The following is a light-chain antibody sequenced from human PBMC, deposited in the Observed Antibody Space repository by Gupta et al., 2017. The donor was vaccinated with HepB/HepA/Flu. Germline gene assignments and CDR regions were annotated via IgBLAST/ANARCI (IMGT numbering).Light chain of an antibody. Sequence: QSVLTQPPSVSAAPGQKVTVSCSGGSSNIGNNYVSWYQQLPGTAPKLLIYGSNQRPSGIPDRFSGSRSGTSATLGISGLQTGDEADYYCGTWDSSLSAWVFGGGTKLTVL. CDR1: SSNIGNNY. J-gene: IGLJ3*02. CDR2: GSN. V-gene: IGLV1-51*01. CDR3: GTWDSSLSAWV.